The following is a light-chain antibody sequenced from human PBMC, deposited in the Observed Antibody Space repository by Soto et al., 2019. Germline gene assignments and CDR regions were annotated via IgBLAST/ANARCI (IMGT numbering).Light chain of an antibody. Sequence: EIVMTQSPVTLSVSPGERATLSCRVSQSVRSNLAWYQQKPGQAPRLLMYDASTRATGIPARFSGSGSGTEFTLTISSLQSEDFAVYYCQQYNNWPPWTFGQGTKVDIK. J-gene: IGKJ1*01. V-gene: IGKV3-15*01. CDR1: QSVRSN. CDR3: QQYNNWPPWT. CDR2: DAS.